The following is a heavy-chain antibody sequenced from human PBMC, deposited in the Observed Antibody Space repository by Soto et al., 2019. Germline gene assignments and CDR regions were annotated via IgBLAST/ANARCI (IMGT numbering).Heavy chain of an antibody. J-gene: IGHJ3*02. CDR1: GFTFSSYA. Sequence: GGSLRLSCAASGFTFSSYAMHWVRQAPGKWLEWVAVISYDGSNKYYADSVKGRFTISRDNSKNTLYLQMNSLRAEDTAVYYCARGFVWGSYRYPGAFDIWGQGXMVTVSS. CDR2: ISYDGSNK. D-gene: IGHD3-16*02. CDR3: ARGFVWGSYRYPGAFDI. V-gene: IGHV3-30-3*01.